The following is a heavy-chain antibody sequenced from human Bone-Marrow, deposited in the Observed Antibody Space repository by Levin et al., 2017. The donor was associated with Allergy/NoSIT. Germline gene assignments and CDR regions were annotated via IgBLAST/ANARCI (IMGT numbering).Heavy chain of an antibody. V-gene: IGHV4-59*01. J-gene: IGHJ1*01. D-gene: IGHD2-2*01. CDR2: IYYDGSA. CDR1: GGSIRSYY. CDR3: ASLPHLSPPA. Sequence: GSLRLSCTVSGGSIRSYYWSWIRQPPGKGLEWIGHIYYDGSATYNPSLQSRATVSLDTSKSPFSLKLNSVTAADTAVYYCASLPHLSPPAWGQGILVSVSS.